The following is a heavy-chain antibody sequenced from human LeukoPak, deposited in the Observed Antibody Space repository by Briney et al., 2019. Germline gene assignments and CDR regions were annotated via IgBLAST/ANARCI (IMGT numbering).Heavy chain of an antibody. V-gene: IGHV4-39*07. CDR3: ARGGGPLQSFDY. CDR2: IYYSGST. D-gene: IGHD4-11*01. CDR1: GGSISSSSYY. J-gene: IGHJ4*02. Sequence: SETLSLTCTVSGGSISSSSYYWGWIRQPPGKGLECIGSIYYSGSTYYNPSLKSRVTISVDTSKNEFSLKLSSVTAADTAVYYCARGGGPLQSFDYWGQGTLVTVSS.